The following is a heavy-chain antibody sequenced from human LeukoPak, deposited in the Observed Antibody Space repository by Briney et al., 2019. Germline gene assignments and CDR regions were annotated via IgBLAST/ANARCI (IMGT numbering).Heavy chain of an antibody. D-gene: IGHD3-10*01. J-gene: IGHJ4*02. CDR1: GGSISSSNW. Sequence: PSGTLSLTCAVSGGSISSSNWWSWVRQPPGKGLEWIGEIYHSGSTNYNPSLKSRVTISVDTSKSHLSLKLTSVTAADTAVYYCARDLLYYSGSGSPLEYWGQGTLVTVSS. CDR2: IYHSGST. CDR3: ARDLLYYSGSGSPLEY. V-gene: IGHV4-4*02.